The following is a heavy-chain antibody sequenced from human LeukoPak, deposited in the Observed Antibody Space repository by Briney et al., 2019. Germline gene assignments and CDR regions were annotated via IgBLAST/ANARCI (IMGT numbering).Heavy chain of an antibody. CDR2: IRYDGSNQ. V-gene: IGHV3-30*02. CDR3: AKGHPVDYYDASAFDY. J-gene: IGHJ4*02. Sequence: GGSLRLSCPTSGFTFPSYGMHWVRQAPGKGLEWVAFIRYDGSNQYYADSVKGRFTISRDNSRNTLYLQMNILRPEDTAVYYCAKGHPVDYYDASAFDYWGQGTLVTVSS. CDR1: GFTFPSYG. D-gene: IGHD3-22*01.